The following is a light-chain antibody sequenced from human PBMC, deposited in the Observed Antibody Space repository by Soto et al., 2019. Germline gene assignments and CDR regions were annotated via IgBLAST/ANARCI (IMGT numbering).Light chain of an antibody. J-gene: IGLJ1*01. CDR2: DVS. V-gene: IGLV2-14*01. Sequence: QSVLTQPASVSGSPGQSITISCTGTSSDVGGYNYVSWYQQHPGKAPKLVIYDVSTRPSGVSNRFSGSKSGNTASLTISGLQAEDEADYYSYSYTSSSTYVFGTGTKVTVL. CDR3: YSYTSSSTYV. CDR1: SSDVGGYNY.